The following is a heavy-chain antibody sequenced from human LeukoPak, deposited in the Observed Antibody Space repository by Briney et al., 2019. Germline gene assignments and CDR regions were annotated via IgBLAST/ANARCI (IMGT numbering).Heavy chain of an antibody. V-gene: IGHV4-59*02. CDR3: ARGGTYNDILSFDP. D-gene: IGHD3-9*01. Sequence: SETLSLTCTVSGGSVSYYYWTWIRQSPGKGLEWIGQIYYTGSTYYNPSLKRRVTISVDTSRNQFSLNLNSVTAADTAVYHCARGGTYNDILSFDPWGQGTLVTVSS. CDR1: GGSVSYYY. J-gene: IGHJ5*02. CDR2: IYYTGST.